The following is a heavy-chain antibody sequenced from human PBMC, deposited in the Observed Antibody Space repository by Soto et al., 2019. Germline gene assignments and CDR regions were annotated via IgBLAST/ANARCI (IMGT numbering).Heavy chain of an antibody. CDR3: ARQGIAARPPYYFDY. CDR2: INHSGST. CDR1: GGSFSGYY. D-gene: IGHD6-6*01. Sequence: SETLSLTCAVYGGSFSGYYWSWIRRPPGKGLEWIGEINHSGSTNYNPSLKSRVTISVDTSKNQFSLKLSSVTAADTAVYYCARQGIAARPPYYFDYWGQGTLVTVSS. J-gene: IGHJ4*02. V-gene: IGHV4-34*01.